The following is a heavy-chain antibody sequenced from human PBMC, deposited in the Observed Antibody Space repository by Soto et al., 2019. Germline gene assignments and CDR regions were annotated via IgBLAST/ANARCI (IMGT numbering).Heavy chain of an antibody. V-gene: IGHV2-70*01. CDR2: IDWDDDK. Sequence: SGPTLVNPTQTLTLTCTFSGFSLSTSGMCVSWIRQPPGKALEWLALIDWDDDKYYSTSLKTRLTISKDTSKNQVVLTMTNMDRVDTATDDCVCIRQCYDRSGQKVYYYGMDVWGQGTTVTVSS. D-gene: IGHD3-22*01. CDR3: VCIRQCYDRSGQKVYYYGMDV. J-gene: IGHJ6*02. CDR1: GFSLSTSGMC.